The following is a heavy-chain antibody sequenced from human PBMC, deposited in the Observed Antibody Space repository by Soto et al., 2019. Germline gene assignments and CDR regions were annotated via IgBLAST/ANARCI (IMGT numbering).Heavy chain of an antibody. D-gene: IGHD3-22*01. CDR3: ARHTSDVYYYDSIHDAFDI. V-gene: IGHV5-10-1*01. Sequence: GESLKISCKGSGYSFTSYWISWVRQMPGKGLEWMGRIDPSDSYTNYSPSFQGHVTISADKSISTAYLQWSSLKASDTAMYYCARHTSDVYYYDSIHDAFDIWGQGTMVTVSS. J-gene: IGHJ3*02. CDR1: GYSFTSYW. CDR2: IDPSDSYT.